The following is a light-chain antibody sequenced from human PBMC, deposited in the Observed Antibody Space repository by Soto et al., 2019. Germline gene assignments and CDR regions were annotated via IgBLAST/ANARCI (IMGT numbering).Light chain of an antibody. CDR3: QQYNNWPPIT. CDR1: QSVSSN. V-gene: IGKV3-15*01. J-gene: IGKJ5*01. Sequence: EIVMTQSPATLSVTRGERATLSCRASQSVSSNLAWYQQKPGQAPRLLIYGASTRATGIPARFSGSGSGTEFTLTISSLQSEDFAVYYCQQYNNWPPITFGQGTRREIK. CDR2: GAS.